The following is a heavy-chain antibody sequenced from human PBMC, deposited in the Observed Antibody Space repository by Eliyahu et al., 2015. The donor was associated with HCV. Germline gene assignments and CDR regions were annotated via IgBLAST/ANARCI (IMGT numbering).Heavy chain of an antibody. J-gene: IGHJ1*01. CDR3: ATVRASVTHRAEYXQH. CDR2: ILPVXGST. D-gene: IGHD1-14*01. Sequence: QVQLVXSGPEVKKPGSSVXVSCKASXGTFXSLSINGVRXAPGQGLEWMGRILPVXGSTNYAQNLQGRISITADESTATAYLEMNSLTPDDTAIFYCATVRASVTHRAEYXQHWGPGTLVTVSS. V-gene: IGHV1-69*01. CDR1: XGTFXSLS.